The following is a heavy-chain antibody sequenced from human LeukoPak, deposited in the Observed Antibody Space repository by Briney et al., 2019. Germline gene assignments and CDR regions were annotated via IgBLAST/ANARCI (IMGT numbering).Heavy chain of an antibody. D-gene: IGHD5-18*01. CDR2: ISSSSSYI. J-gene: IGHJ6*03. CDR1: GFTFSSYS. CDR3: ARKLRRANTWIQLWPSDYYYMDV. Sequence: GGSLRLSCAASGFTFSSYSMNWVRQAPGKGLEWVSSISSSSSYIYYADSVKGRFTISRDNAKNSLYLQMNSLRAEDTAVYYCARKLRRANTWIQLWPSDYYYMDVWGKGTTVTVSS. V-gene: IGHV3-21*01.